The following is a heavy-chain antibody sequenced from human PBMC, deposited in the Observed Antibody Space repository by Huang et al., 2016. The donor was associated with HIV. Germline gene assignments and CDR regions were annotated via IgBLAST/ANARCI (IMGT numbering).Heavy chain of an antibody. CDR2: ISYDGSNK. V-gene: IGHV3-30*03. CDR1: GFIFSNYG. D-gene: IGHD6-19*01. J-gene: IGHJ1*01. Sequence: QVQMVESGGGVGQPGRSLRLSCAASGFIFSNYGMHWVRQAPGKGVEWVALISYDGSNKYYTDSVKGRFSISRDNSKNTLYLEMNSLRAEDTAVYYCALKGDSSGWEYFRHWGQGTLVTVSS. CDR3: ALKGDSSGWEYFRH.